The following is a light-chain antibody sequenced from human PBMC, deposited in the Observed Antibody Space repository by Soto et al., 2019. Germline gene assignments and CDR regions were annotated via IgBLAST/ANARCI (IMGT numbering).Light chain of an antibody. CDR2: DNN. CDR3: GTLDSSLSVGV. CDR1: NSNIGNNY. Sequence: QSVLTQPPSVSAAPGQQVTLSCSGSNSNIGNNYVSWYQQRPGTAPKLLIYDNNKRPSGIPDRFSGSKSGTSATLSITGLQTGDEADYYSGTLDSSLSVGVFGGGTKVTVL. J-gene: IGLJ2*01. V-gene: IGLV1-51*01.